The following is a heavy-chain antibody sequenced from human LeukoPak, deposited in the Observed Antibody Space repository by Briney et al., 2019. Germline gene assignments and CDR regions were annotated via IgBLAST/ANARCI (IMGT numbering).Heavy chain of an antibody. J-gene: IGHJ3*02. CDR1: GFTFSSHW. D-gene: IGHD3-9*01. Sequence: GGSLRLSCAASGFTFSSHWMHWVRQAPGKGLVWVSRVTSDGSSTSYVESVKGRFTISRDNAKNTLFLQMNSLRAEDTAVYYCAKVRYFGPSAFDIWGQGTMVTVSS. CDR2: VTSDGSST. V-gene: IGHV3-74*01. CDR3: AKVRYFGPSAFDI.